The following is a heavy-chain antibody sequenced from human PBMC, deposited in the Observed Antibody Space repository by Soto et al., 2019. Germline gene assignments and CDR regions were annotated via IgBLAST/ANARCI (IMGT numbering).Heavy chain of an antibody. D-gene: IGHD3-3*01. J-gene: IGHJ5*02. Sequence: SETLSLTCAVSGGSISGGGYSWSWIRQPPGKGRGWIGYLYHSGRTYSNPSLKSRATISVDRSKNQFSLKLSSVTAADTAVYYCARGSIFLGWFDPWGQGTLVTVSS. CDR3: ARGSIFLGWFDP. CDR1: GGSISGGGYS. V-gene: IGHV4-30-2*01. CDR2: LYHSGRT.